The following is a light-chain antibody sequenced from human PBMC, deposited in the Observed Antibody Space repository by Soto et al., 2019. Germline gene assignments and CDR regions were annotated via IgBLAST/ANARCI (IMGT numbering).Light chain of an antibody. J-gene: IGKJ1*01. V-gene: IGKV3-15*01. Sequence: EIVMTQSPATLSVSPGERATLSCRASQSVSNKLAWYQHKPGQAPRVLIYDTSTRAAGIPARFSGSGSGTDFTLTISSLQSEDFAVYYCQQYGSSPQTFGQGTKVDIK. CDR1: QSVSNK. CDR2: DTS. CDR3: QQYGSSPQT.